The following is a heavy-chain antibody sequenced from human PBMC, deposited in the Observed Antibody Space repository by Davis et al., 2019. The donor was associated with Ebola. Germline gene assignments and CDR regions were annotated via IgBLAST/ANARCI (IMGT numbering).Heavy chain of an antibody. J-gene: IGHJ6*02. Sequence: AASVTVSCKASGYTFTGYYMHWVRPAPGQGLEWMGWINPNSGGTHYAQKFQGWVTMTRDTSISTAYMELSRLRSDDTAVYYCARGGLMDYGDYYGMDVWGQGTTVTVSS. D-gene: IGHD3-16*01. CDR1: GYTFTGYY. CDR2: INPNSGGT. V-gene: IGHV1-2*04. CDR3: ARGGLMDYGDYYGMDV.